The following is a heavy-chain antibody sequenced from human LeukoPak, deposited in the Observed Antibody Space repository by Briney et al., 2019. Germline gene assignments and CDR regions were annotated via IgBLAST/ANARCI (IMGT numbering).Heavy chain of an antibody. D-gene: IGHD4-11*01. V-gene: IGHV1-2*02. CDR2: INPNSGGT. Sequence: ASVTVSCKASGYTFTGYYMHWVRQAPGQGLEWMGWINPNSGGTDYAQKFQGRVTMTRDTSISTAYMELSRLRSDDTAVYYCARDYSNYSYYYGMDVWGQGTTVTVSS. J-gene: IGHJ6*02. CDR1: GYTFTGYY. CDR3: ARDYSNYSYYYGMDV.